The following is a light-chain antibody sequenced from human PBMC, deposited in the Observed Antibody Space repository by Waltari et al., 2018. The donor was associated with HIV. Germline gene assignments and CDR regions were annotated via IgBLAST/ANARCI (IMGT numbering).Light chain of an antibody. CDR1: SSDVGAYHY. Sequence: QSALTQPASVSGSPGHSITISCTGTSSDVGAYHYVSWYQQHPGTAPKLMIYDVSIRPSGVSNRFSGSKSGNTASLTISGLQAEDEADYYCSSYTSSSTRVFGTGTKVTVL. V-gene: IGLV2-14*01. CDR3: SSYTSSSTRV. J-gene: IGLJ1*01. CDR2: DVS.